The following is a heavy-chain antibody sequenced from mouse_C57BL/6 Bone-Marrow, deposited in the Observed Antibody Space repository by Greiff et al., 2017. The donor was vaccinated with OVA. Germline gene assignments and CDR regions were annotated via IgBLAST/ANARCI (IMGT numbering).Heavy chain of an antibody. CDR1: GFSFNTYA. CDR3: VRHGYYAMDY. Sequence: EVQRVESGGGLVQPKGSLKLSCAASGFSFNTYAMNWVRQAPGKGLEWVARIRSKSNNYATYYADSVKDRFTISRDDSESMLYLQMNNLKTEDTAMYYCVRHGYYAMDYGGQGTSVTVSA. CDR2: IRSKSNNYAT. V-gene: IGHV10-1*01. J-gene: IGHJ4*01.